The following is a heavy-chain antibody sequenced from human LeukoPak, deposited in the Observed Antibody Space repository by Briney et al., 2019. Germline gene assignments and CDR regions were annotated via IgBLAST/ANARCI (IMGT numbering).Heavy chain of an antibody. CDR1: GGSISSGGYY. CDR3: ARDNYSFDY. D-gene: IGHD4-11*01. V-gene: IGHV4-31*03. J-gene: IGHJ4*02. Sequence: RASETLSLTCTVSGGSISSGGYYWSWIRQHPGKGLEWIGYIYYSGSTYYNPSLKSRVTISLDTSKNQFSLKLSSVAAADTAVYYCARDNYSFDYWGQGTLVTVSS. CDR2: IYYSGST.